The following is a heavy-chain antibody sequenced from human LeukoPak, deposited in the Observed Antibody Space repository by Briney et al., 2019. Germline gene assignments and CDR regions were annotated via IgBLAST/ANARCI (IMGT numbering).Heavy chain of an antibody. CDR2: ISPSGAST. CDR3: ARADHNYWNAFDI. J-gene: IGHJ3*02. V-gene: IGHV1-46*01. CDR1: GYTFTGYY. Sequence: ASVKVSCKASGYTFTGYYMHWVRQAPGQGLEWMGIISPSGASTSYAQKFQGRVTMTRDTSTSTVYMELSSLRSEDTAVYYCARADHNYWNAFDIWGQGTLVTVSS. D-gene: IGHD1-1*01.